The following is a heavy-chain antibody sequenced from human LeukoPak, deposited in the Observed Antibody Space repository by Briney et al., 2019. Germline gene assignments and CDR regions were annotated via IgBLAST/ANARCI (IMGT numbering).Heavy chain of an antibody. V-gene: IGHV3-30*18. D-gene: IGHD3-10*01. Sequence: GGSLRLSCAASGFTFSSYGMHWVRQAPGKGLEWVAVISYDGSNKYYADSVKGRFTIPRDNSKNTLYLQMNSLRAEDTAVYYCAKDSHYYGSGSYRYYYYYGMDVWGQGTTVTVSS. J-gene: IGHJ6*02. CDR3: AKDSHYYGSGSYRYYYYYGMDV. CDR1: GFTFSSYG. CDR2: ISYDGSNK.